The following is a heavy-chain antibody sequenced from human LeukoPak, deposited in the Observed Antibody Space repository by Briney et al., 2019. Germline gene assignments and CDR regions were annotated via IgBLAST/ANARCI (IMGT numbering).Heavy chain of an antibody. V-gene: IGHV4-4*07. CDR2: IFTSGST. J-gene: IGHJ2*01. CDR3: ARARRYCDGDCSSGVYWYFDL. CDR1: GMSISSYY. D-gene: IGHD2-21*02. Sequence: SETLSLTCTVSGMSISSYYWTWIRQPAGKGLEWIGRIFTSGSTTYNPSLKSRLAMSVDTSKNQFSLMMTSVTAADTALYYCARARRYCDGDCSSGVYWYFDLWGRGTLVTVPS.